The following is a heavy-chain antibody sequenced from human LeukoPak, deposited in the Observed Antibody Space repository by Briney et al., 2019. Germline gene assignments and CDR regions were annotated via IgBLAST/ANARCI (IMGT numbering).Heavy chain of an antibody. Sequence: SGPALVKPTQTPTLTCTFSGFSFSSSGMCVSWIRQRSGKALEWLARIDWYDDKYSSTSLKTRLTISKDTSKNQVVLTMTNMDPVDTATYCCARTCPYSYDSSGYPDYWGQGTLVTVSS. J-gene: IGHJ4*02. D-gene: IGHD3-22*01. CDR1: GFSFSSSGMC. V-gene: IGHV2-70*11. CDR3: ARTCPYSYDSSGYPDY. CDR2: IDWYDDK.